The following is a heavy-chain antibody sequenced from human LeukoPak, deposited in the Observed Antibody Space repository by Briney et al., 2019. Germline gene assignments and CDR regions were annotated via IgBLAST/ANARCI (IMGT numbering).Heavy chain of an antibody. CDR2: ISSSSNYV. CDR3: TRDFDWFRNQFDY. CDR1: GFTFSDYA. Sequence: GGSLRLSCAASGFTFSDYAMNWVRQAPGKGLEWVSSISSSSNYVYNADSVQGRFTISRDNTKNSLYLQMNSLRAEDTAVYYCTRDFDWFRNQFDYWGQGTMVTVSS. D-gene: IGHD3-9*01. J-gene: IGHJ4*02. V-gene: IGHV3-21*01.